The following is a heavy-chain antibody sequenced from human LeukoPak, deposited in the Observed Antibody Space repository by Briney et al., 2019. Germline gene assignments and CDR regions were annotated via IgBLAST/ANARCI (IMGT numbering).Heavy chain of an antibody. CDR3: ARVSSSYWFDP. D-gene: IGHD6-6*01. CDR2: INPSGGST. Sequence: ASVKVSCKASGGTFSSYAISWVRQAPGQGLEWMGIINPSGGSTSYAQKFQGRVTTTRDTSTSTVYMELSSLRSEDTAVYYCARVSSSYWFDPWGQGTLVTVSS. V-gene: IGHV1-46*01. J-gene: IGHJ5*02. CDR1: GGTFSSYA.